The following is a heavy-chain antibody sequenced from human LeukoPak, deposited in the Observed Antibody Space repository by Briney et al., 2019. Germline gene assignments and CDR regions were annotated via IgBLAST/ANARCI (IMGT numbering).Heavy chain of an antibody. D-gene: IGHD3-22*01. V-gene: IGHV3-23*01. CDR1: GFTFSSYA. CDR2: ISGSGGST. CDR3: ARSLRDSSGYYYDY. Sequence: RSGGSLRLSCAASGFTFSSYAMSWVRQDPGKGLEWVSAISGSGGSTYYADSVKGRFTISRDNSRNTLYLQMNSLGAEDTAVYYCARSLRDSSGYYYDYWGQGTLVTVSS. J-gene: IGHJ4*02.